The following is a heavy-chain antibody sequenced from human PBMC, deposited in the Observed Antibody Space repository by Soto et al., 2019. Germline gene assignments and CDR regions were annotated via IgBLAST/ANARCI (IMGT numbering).Heavy chain of an antibody. Sequence: GSLRLSCAASGLTFSNAWRNWVRQAPGKGLEWVGRIKSKTDGGTTDYAAPVKGRFTISRDDSKNTLYLQMNSLKTEDTAVYYCTTTDKLRYFAWLFSPERRDYGMDVWGQGTTVTVSS. J-gene: IGHJ6*02. D-gene: IGHD3-9*01. CDR3: TTTDKLRYFAWLFSPERRDYGMDV. CDR2: IKSKTDGGTT. V-gene: IGHV3-15*07. CDR1: GLTFSNAW.